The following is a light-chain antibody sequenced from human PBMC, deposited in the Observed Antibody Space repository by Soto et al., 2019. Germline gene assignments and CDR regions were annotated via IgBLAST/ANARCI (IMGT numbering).Light chain of an antibody. CDR3: QQYGSSPGFT. V-gene: IGKV3-20*01. J-gene: IGKJ3*01. CDR2: GAS. Sequence: EIVLTQSPGTLSLSPGERATLSCRASQSINNRYLAWYQQKPGQAPRLLIYGASSRATGIPDRFIGSGSGTDFTLVISRLEPEYFTVYYGQQYGSSPGFTFGPGTKVYIK. CDR1: QSINNRY.